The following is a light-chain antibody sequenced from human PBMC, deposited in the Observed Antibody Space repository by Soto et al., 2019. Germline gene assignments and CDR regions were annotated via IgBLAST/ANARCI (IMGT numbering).Light chain of an antibody. V-gene: IGKV1-27*01. Sequence: DIQMTQSPSSLSASVGDRVTITCRATQGISNYLAWYQQKPGKVPKLLIYAASTLQSGVPSRFSGSGSGTDFNLPISRLQPEDFATYYCQRYISAPFTFGPGTNVDIK. CDR3: QRYISAPFT. CDR1: QGISNY. CDR2: AAS. J-gene: IGKJ3*01.